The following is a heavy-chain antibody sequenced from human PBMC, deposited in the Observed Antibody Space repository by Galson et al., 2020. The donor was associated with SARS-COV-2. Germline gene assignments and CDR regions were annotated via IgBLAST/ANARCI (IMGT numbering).Heavy chain of an antibody. Sequence: SETLSLTCTVSGGSISSSSYYWGWIRQPPGKGLEWIGSIYYSGSTYYNPSLKSRVTISVDTSKNQFSLKLSSVTAADTAVYYCARYPVGGDYGDYVPFDYWGQGTLVTVSS. V-gene: IGHV4-39*01. CDR3: ARYPVGGDYGDYVPFDY. CDR2: IYYSGST. J-gene: IGHJ4*02. CDR1: GGSISSSSYY. D-gene: IGHD4-17*01.